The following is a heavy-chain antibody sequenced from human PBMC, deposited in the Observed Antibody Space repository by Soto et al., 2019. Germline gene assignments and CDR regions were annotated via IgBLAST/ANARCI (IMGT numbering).Heavy chain of an antibody. CDR1: GFTFSSYA. Sequence: EVQLFESGGGLVQPGGSLRLSCAASGFTFSSYAMSWVRQAPGKGLEWVSAISGSGGSTYYADSVKGRFTISRDNSKNTLYLQMNSLRAEDTAVYYCAKDSRYSSGWDLIYFDYWGQGTLVTVSS. D-gene: IGHD6-19*01. CDR2: ISGSGGST. CDR3: AKDSRYSSGWDLIYFDY. V-gene: IGHV3-23*01. J-gene: IGHJ4*02.